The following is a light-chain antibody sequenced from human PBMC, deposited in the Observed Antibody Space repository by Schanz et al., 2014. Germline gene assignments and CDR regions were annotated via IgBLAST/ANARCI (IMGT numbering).Light chain of an antibody. Sequence: QLVLTQSPSASASLGASVKLTCTLSSGHNNYAIAWHQQQPEKGPRFLMKLNSDGSHTRGDGIPDRFSGSSSGSERYLTISSLQSEDEADYYCQTWGTGFWVFGGGTKVTVL. CDR1: SGHNNYA. J-gene: IGLJ3*02. V-gene: IGLV4-69*01. CDR3: QTWGTGFWV. CDR2: LNSDGSH.